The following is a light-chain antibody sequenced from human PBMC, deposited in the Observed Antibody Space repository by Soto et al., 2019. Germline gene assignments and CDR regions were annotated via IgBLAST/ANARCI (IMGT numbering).Light chain of an antibody. CDR3: QLWDSSSDRDV. CDR1: NVGSYS. CDR2: DDR. J-gene: IGLJ1*01. V-gene: IGLV3-21*02. Sequence: SYELTQPPSVSVAPGQTARITCGGTNVGSYSVHWYQQKPGQSPVLVVYDDRDRPSGIPERISGSTSGNTATLTISRVVAGDEADYYCQLWDSSSDRDVFGTGTKLTVL.